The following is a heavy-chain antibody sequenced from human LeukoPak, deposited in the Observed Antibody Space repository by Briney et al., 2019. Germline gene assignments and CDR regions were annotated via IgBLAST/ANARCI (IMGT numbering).Heavy chain of an antibody. CDR2: IYTSGST. Sequence: SETLSLTCTVSGGSISSYYWSWIRQPAGKGLEWIGRIYTSGSTNYNPSLKSRVTMSVDTSKNQFSLKLSSVTAADTAVCYCARDLGYSSSGGAFDIWGQGTMVTVSS. V-gene: IGHV4-4*07. D-gene: IGHD6-13*01. J-gene: IGHJ3*02. CDR1: GGSISSYY. CDR3: ARDLGYSSSGGAFDI.